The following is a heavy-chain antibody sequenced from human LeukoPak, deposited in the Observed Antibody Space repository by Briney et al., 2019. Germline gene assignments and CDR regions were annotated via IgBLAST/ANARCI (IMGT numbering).Heavy chain of an antibody. D-gene: IGHD3-10*01. V-gene: IGHV4-39*07. CDR1: GGSISSSSYY. Sequence: SETLSLTCTVSGGSISSSSYYWGWIRRPPGKGLEWIGEIYHSGSTNYNPSLKSRVTISVDKSKNQFSLKLSSVTAADTAVYYCARDRRGYGSGSYQPSSLDYGGQGTLVTVSS. CDR2: IYHSGST. CDR3: ARDRRGYGSGSYQPSSLDY. J-gene: IGHJ4*02.